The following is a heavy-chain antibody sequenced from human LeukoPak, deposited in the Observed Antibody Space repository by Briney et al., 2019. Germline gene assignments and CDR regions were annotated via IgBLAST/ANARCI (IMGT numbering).Heavy chain of an antibody. D-gene: IGHD3-3*01. Sequence: SGGSLRLSCTASGFIFRTHAMSWVRQAPGKGLEWLSTITITDGGAYYIDSVKGRFTMSRDNSKNTLYLQMNSLRAEDTAVYYCTREAWRPYLDYWGQGTLVTVSS. CDR2: ITITDGGA. CDR3: TREAWRPYLDY. J-gene: IGHJ4*02. CDR1: GFIFRTHA. V-gene: IGHV3-23*01.